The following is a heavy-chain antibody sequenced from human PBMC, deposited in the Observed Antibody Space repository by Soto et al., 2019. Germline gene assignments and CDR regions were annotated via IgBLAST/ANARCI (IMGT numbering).Heavy chain of an antibody. D-gene: IGHD3-22*01. CDR3: ARVPYYYYSSGYWNGSPTNARYFDH. Sequence: SETLSLTCTVSGGSISSGDYYWSWIRPPPGKGLEWIGYIYYSGSTYYNPSLKSRVTISVDTSKNQFSLKLSPVTAADTAVYYCARVPYYYYSSGYWNGSPTNARYFDHWGHGTLVTVSS. CDR1: GGSISSGDYY. J-gene: IGHJ2*01. V-gene: IGHV4-30-4*01. CDR2: IYYSGST.